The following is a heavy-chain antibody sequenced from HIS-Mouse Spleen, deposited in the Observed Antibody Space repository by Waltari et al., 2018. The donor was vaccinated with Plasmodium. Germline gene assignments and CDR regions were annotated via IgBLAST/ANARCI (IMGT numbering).Heavy chain of an antibody. CDR3: AKAQGVINFDY. CDR1: GFTFSRYG. Sequence: QVQLVESGGGVVQPGRSLRLSCAASGFTFSRYGMDWVRQAPGKGLEWVAVISYDGSNKYYADSVKGRFTISRDNSKNTLYLQMNSLRAEDTAVYYCAKAQGVINFDYWGQGTLVTVSS. J-gene: IGHJ4*02. CDR2: ISYDGSNK. D-gene: IGHD3-16*01. V-gene: IGHV3-30*18.